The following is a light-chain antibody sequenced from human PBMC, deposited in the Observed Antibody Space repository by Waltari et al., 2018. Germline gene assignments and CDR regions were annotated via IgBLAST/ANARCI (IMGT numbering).Light chain of an antibody. CDR3: QQRSNWHL. V-gene: IGKV3D-11*01. CDR1: QGVSSY. J-gene: IGKJ3*01. CDR2: DAS. Sequence: PGKRATLSCRASQGVSSYLAWYQQKPGQAPRLLIYDASNRATGIPARFSGSGPGTDFTLTISSLEPEDFAVYYCQQRSNWHLFGPGTKVDIK.